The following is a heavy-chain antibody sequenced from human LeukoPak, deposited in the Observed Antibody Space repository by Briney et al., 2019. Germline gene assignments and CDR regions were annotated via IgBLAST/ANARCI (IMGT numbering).Heavy chain of an antibody. CDR3: ARVFGYCSSSCYYYYMDV. Sequence: ASVKVSCKASDYTFSSYGITWVRQATGQGLEWMGWISTYNGNTNYAQKFQGRVTMTTDTPTSTAYMELRSLRSDDTAVYYCARVFGYCSSSCYYYYMDVWGQGATVTVSS. J-gene: IGHJ6*03. CDR1: DYTFSSYG. V-gene: IGHV1-18*01. D-gene: IGHD6-6*01. CDR2: ISTYNGNT.